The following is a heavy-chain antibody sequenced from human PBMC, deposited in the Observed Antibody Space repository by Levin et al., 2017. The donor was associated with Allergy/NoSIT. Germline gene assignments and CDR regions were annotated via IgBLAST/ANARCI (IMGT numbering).Heavy chain of an antibody. D-gene: IGHD5-24*01. V-gene: IGHV3-30-3*01. J-gene: IGHJ4*02. CDR2: ISYDGSNE. CDR3: AKGQEMATILPLGY. CDR1: GFTFSLYA. Sequence: PGGSLRLSCAASGFTFSLYAMHWVRQAPGKGLEWVAVISYDGSNEYYADSVKGRFTISRDNSKNTVFLQMNSLRAEDTAVYYCAKGQEMATILPLGYWGQGTLVTVAS.